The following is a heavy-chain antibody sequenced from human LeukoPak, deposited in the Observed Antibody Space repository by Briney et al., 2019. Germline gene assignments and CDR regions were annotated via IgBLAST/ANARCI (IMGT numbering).Heavy chain of an antibody. V-gene: IGHV3-30-3*01. CDR1: GFTFSSYA. CDR2: ISYDGSNK. CDR3: ARDKFGCSSTSCYYYYGMDV. Sequence: GRSLRLSCAASGFTFSSYAMHWVRQAPGKGLEWVAVISYDGSNKYYADSVKGRFTISRDNSKNTLYLQMNSLRAEDTAVYYCARDKFGCSSTSCYYYYGMDVRGQGTTVTVSS. J-gene: IGHJ6*02. D-gene: IGHD2-2*01.